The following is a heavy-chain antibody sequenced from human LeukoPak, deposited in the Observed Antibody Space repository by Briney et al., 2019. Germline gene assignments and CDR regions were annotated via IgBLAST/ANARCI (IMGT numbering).Heavy chain of an antibody. CDR3: ARCTTVVTPWFDY. D-gene: IGHD4-23*01. J-gene: IGHJ4*02. Sequence: GGSLRLSCAESGFTFSRYGMHWVRQAPGKGLEWVAFIRYDGNNKYYADSVKGRFTISRDNSKNTLYLQMNSLRAEDTAVYYCARCTTVVTPWFDYWGQGTLVTVSS. CDR2: IRYDGNNK. V-gene: IGHV3-30*02. CDR1: GFTFSRYG.